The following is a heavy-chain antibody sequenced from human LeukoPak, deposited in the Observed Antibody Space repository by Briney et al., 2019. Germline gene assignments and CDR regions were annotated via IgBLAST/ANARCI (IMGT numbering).Heavy chain of an antibody. D-gene: IGHD4-17*01. CDR1: GFTFSRYE. J-gene: IGHJ6*02. CDR3: ARVTDDYGAHYYGMDV. V-gene: IGHV3-48*03. Sequence: GGSLRLSCAASGFTFSRYEMNWVRKAPGKGLEWVSYISNIDSTILYVGSVKGRFTISRDNAQNSLYLQMSSLRADDTAVYYCARVTDDYGAHYYGMDVWGQGTTVTVSS. CDR2: ISNIDSTI.